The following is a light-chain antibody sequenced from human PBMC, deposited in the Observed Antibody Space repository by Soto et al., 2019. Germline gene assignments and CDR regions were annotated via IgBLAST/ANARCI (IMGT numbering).Light chain of an antibody. J-gene: IGKJ4*01. CDR1: QSISNNH. CDR2: GTS. CDR3: ENYGTSIT. Sequence: EIVLTQSPGTLSLSPGERVTLSCRPSQSISNNHLAWYQQKPGQAPRLLIHGTSNRATGIPDRFSGSGSGTDFTLTFSRLEPEDFAVYYCENYGTSITFGGGTKVDIK. V-gene: IGKV3-20*01.